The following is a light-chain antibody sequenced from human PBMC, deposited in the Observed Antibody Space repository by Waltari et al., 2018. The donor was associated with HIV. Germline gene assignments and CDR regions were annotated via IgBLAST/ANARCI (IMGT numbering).Light chain of an antibody. CDR3: QEYGSSPGT. CDR1: PSVSSSD. Sequence: EIVLTQSPGTLSLSPGERATLSCRASPSVSSSDLAGYQQKRGQAPRLLIYGASSRATCIPDRFSASGYGTDFTHTISILEPEEFAVYYCQEYGSSPGTFGRGTKGEIK. CDR2: GAS. V-gene: IGKV3-20*01. J-gene: IGKJ1*01.